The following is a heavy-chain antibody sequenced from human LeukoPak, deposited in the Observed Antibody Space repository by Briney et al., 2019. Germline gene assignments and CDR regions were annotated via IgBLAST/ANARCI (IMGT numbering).Heavy chain of an antibody. V-gene: IGHV3-7*01. Sequence: GGSLRLSCAASGFTFSSYWMSWVRQAPGQGLEWVANIMQDGSEKYYVDSVRGRFTISRDNAKKSLYLQMNSLRAEDTAVYYCARGRVDCSRGSFYAFDIWGQGTLVTVST. CDR1: GFTFSSYW. D-gene: IGHD2-15*01. CDR2: IMQDGSEK. J-gene: IGHJ4*02. CDR3: ARGRVDCSRGSFYAFDI.